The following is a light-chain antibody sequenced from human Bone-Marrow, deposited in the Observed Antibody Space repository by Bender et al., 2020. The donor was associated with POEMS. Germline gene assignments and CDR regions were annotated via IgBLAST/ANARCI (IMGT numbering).Light chain of an antibody. J-gene: IGLJ2*01. CDR3: QAWDTHIV. V-gene: IGLV3-1*01. Sequence: SYEVNQPPSVSVSPGQTASITCSGDKLGDRHVCWYQQKPGQSPVLVIFQDTKRPSGVPDRFSGSNSVNTATLTISGAQAMDEADYYCQAWDTHIVFGGGTRLTVL. CDR2: QDT. CDR1: KLGDRH.